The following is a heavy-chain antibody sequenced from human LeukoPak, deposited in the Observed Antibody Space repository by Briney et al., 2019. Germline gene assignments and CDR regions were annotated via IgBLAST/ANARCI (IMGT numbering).Heavy chain of an antibody. CDR1: GGFFSGYY. CDR2: INHSGST. D-gene: IGHD2-15*01. V-gene: IGHV4-34*01. CDR3: ARGPLRGYCSGGSCYSGLFDY. J-gene: IGHJ4*02. Sequence: SETLSLTCAVYGGFFSGYYWSWIRQPPGKGLEWIGEINHSGSTNYNPSLKGRVTISVDTSKNQFSLKLSSVTAADTAVYYCARGPLRGYCSGGSCYSGLFDYWGQGTLVTVSS.